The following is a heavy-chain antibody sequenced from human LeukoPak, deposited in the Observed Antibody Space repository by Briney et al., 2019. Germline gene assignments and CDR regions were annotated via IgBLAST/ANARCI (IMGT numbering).Heavy chain of an antibody. D-gene: IGHD6-19*01. V-gene: IGHV4-39*07. CDR3: ARSQARLGWFDP. CDR1: GGSISSYY. Sequence: SETLSLTCTVSGGSISSYYWGWIRQPPGKGREWIGSIYYLGNTDYNPPLKSRVTILVDTSKNQFSLKLTSVTAADTALYYCARSQARLGWFDPWGQGALVTVSS. J-gene: IGHJ5*02. CDR2: IYYLGNT.